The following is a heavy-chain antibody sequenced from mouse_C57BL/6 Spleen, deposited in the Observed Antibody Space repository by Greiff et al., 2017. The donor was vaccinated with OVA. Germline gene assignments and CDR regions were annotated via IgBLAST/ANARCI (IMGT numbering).Heavy chain of an antibody. J-gene: IGHJ2*01. CDR2: IYPGDGDT. V-gene: IGHV1-80*01. D-gene: IGHD1-1*01. Sequence: QVQLKQSGAELVKPGASVKISCKASGYAFSSYWMNWVKQRPGKGLEWIGQIYPGDGDTNYNGKFKGKATLTADKSSSTAYMQLSSLTSEDSAVYFCARSREITTVYFDYWGQGTTLTVSS. CDR1: GYAFSSYW. CDR3: ARSREITTVYFDY.